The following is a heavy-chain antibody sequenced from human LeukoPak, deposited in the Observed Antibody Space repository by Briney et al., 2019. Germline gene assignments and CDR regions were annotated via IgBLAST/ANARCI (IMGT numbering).Heavy chain of an antibody. D-gene: IGHD6-19*01. Sequence: GGSLRLSCAASGFTFDDYTMHWVRQAPGKGLEWVSLISWDGGSTYYADSVKGRFTISRDNAKNSLYLQMNSLRAEDTAVYYCARDNLTGIAVADNWFGPWGQGTLVTVSS. CDR2: ISWDGGST. CDR3: ARDNLTGIAVADNWFGP. J-gene: IGHJ5*02. CDR1: GFTFDDYT. V-gene: IGHV3-43*01.